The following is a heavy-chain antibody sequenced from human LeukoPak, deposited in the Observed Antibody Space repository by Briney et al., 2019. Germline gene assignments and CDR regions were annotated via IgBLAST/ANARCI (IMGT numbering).Heavy chain of an antibody. D-gene: IGHD1-1*01. J-gene: IGHJ4*02. CDR1: GFTFRSSW. CDR3: ARWNDGSEFDY. Sequence: GGSLRPPCAASGFTFRSSWMTWVLQAPGKGLEWVAHIKDDGTEDYYVDSVKGRFTISRDNAKNSLYLQMNSLRAEDTAVYYCARWNDGSEFDYWGQGTLVSVSS. V-gene: IGHV3-7*05. CDR2: IKDDGTED.